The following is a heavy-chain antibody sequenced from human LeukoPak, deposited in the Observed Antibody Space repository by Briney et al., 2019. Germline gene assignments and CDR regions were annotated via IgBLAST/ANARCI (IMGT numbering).Heavy chain of an antibody. D-gene: IGHD5-18*01. CDR2: ISSSSGTI. Sequence: GGSLRLSCAASGFTFSSYSMNWVRQAPGKGLEWISYISSSSGTIYYADSVKGRFTISRDNAKNSLYLQMNSLRAEDTAVYYCARGAEVQLWSYYFDYWGQGTLVTVSS. V-gene: IGHV3-48*01. CDR3: ARGAEVQLWSYYFDY. J-gene: IGHJ4*02. CDR1: GFTFSSYS.